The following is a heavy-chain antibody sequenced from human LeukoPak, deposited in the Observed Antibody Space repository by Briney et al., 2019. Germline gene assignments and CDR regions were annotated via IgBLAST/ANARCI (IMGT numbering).Heavy chain of an antibody. D-gene: IGHD4-17*01. J-gene: IGHJ4*02. CDR3: AKGGASVTRYVDY. CDR1: GFTFSSYW. CDR2: IKEDGSEK. V-gene: IGHV3-7*01. Sequence: GGSLRLSCEASGFTFSSYWMTWVRQAPGKGLEWVANIKEDGSEKYYVDSVKGRFTISRDNAKNSLYLQMNSLRAEDTAVYYCAKGGASVTRYVDYWGQGTLVTVSS.